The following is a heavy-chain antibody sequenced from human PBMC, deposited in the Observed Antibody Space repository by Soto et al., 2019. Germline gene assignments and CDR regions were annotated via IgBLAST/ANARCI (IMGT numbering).Heavy chain of an antibody. V-gene: IGHV1-18*01. Sequence: QVQLVQSGSEVKKPGASVKVSYKASGYTFTNYGLTWVRQAPGHGLEWVAWINPYSGKTKYAQKFQGRVTVTTDTSTSTAYMELRGLRSDDTAVYYCAQDDNSGYMVDWGQGTLVTVSS. CDR1: GYTFTNYG. CDR2: INPYSGKT. CDR3: AQDDNSGYMVD. J-gene: IGHJ4*02. D-gene: IGHD3-22*01.